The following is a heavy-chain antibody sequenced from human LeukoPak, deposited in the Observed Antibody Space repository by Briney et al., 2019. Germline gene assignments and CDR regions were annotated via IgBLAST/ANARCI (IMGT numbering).Heavy chain of an antibody. J-gene: IGHJ4*02. V-gene: IGHV3-30-3*01. D-gene: IGHD2-15*01. CDR3: AKASYCSGGSCSVFAVVTAIGYFDY. CDR2: ISNDGTNE. CDR1: RFTFSTYA. Sequence: GGSLRLSCAASRFTFSTYAMHWVRQAPGQGLEWVAGISNDGTNEDHADSVKGRFTISRDNSKNTLYLQMNSLRAEDTAVYYCAKASYCSGGSCSVFAVVTAIGYFDYWGQGTLVTVSS.